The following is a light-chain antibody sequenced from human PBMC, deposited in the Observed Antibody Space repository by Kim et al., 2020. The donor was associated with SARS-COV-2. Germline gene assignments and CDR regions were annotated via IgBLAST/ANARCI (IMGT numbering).Light chain of an antibody. CDR2: YDS. CDR1: NIGSKS. J-gene: IGLJ2*01. V-gene: IGLV3-21*04. Sequence: SYELTQLPSVLVAPGKTARITCGGNNIGSKSVHWYQQKPGQAPVLVIYYDSDRPSGIPERFSGSNSGNTATLTISRVEAGDEADYYCRVWDSSSDHVVFGGGTQLTVL. CDR3: RVWDSSSDHVV.